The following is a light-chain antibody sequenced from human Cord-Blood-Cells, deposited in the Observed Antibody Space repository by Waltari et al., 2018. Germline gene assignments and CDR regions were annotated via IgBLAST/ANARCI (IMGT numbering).Light chain of an antibody. V-gene: IGLV2-11*01. CDR2: DVS. Sequence: QSALTQPRSVSGSPGQSVTISCTGTSSDVGGYNYVSWYQQHPGKAPKPMIYDVSKRPSGVPDRFSGSKSGNTASLTISGLQAEDEAEYYCCSYAGSYTLVFGGGTKLTVL. J-gene: IGLJ2*01. CDR1: SSDVGGYNY. CDR3: CSYAGSYTLV.